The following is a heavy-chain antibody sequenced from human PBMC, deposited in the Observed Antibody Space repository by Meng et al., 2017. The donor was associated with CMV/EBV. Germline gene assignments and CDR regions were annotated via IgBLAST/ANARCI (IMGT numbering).Heavy chain of an antibody. Sequence: GESLKISCAASGFTFRSYSMNWVRQAPGKGLEWVSSISSSSSYIYYADSVKGRFTISRDNAKNSLYLQMNRLRAEDTAVYYCARGGKLDYDSSGTRSYWFDPWGQGTLVTVSS. CDR3: ARGGKLDYDSSGTRSYWFDP. J-gene: IGHJ5*02. D-gene: IGHD3-22*01. V-gene: IGHV3-21*01. CDR2: ISSSSSYI. CDR1: GFTFRSYS.